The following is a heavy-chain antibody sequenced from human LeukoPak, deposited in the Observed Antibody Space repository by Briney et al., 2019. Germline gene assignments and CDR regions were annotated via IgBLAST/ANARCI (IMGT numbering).Heavy chain of an antibody. CDR1: GGSISSYY. J-gene: IGHJ5*02. D-gene: IGHD3-10*01. CDR2: IYYSGST. Sequence: SETLSLTCTVSGGSISSYYWSWIRQPPGKGLEWIGYIYYSGSTNYNPSLKSRVTISVDTSKNQFSLKLSSVTAADTAMYYCARGIITMVRGVIITDNWFDPWGQGTLVTVSS. V-gene: IGHV4-59*01. CDR3: ARGIITMVRGVIITDNWFDP.